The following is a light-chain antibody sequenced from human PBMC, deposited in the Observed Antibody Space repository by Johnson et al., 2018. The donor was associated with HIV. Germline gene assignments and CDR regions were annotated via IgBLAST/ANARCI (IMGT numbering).Light chain of an antibody. CDR2: SNN. J-gene: IGLJ1*01. V-gene: IGLV1-44*01. CDR1: SSNIGSTT. CDR3: AAWDDSLNGLYV. Sequence: QSVLTQPPSASGTPGQRVTISCSGSSSNIGSTTVNWYQQLPGTAPKLLIYSNNQRPSGVPDRFSGSKSGTSASLALSGLQSGDEADYYCAAWDDSLNGLYVFGSGTKVTVL.